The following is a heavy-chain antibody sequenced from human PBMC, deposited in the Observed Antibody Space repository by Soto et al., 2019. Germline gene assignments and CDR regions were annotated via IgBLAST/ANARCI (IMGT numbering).Heavy chain of an antibody. J-gene: IGHJ4*02. CDR1: GYTFTSYY. CDR3: ARDGVLYCSSTSCPLGY. Sequence: ASVKVSCKASGYTFTSYYMHWVRQAPGQGLEWMGIINPSGGSTSYAQKFQGRVTMTRDTSTSTVYMELSSLRSEDTAMYYCARDGVLYCSSTSCPLGYWGQGTLVTVSS. D-gene: IGHD2-2*01. CDR2: INPSGGST. V-gene: IGHV1-46*03.